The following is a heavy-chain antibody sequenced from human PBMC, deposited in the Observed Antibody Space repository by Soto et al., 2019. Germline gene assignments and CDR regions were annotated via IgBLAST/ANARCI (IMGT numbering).Heavy chain of an antibody. CDR2: ISSDGTTK. CDR1: GIDLENYG. J-gene: IGHJ4*02. Sequence: QVQLVESGGGVVHPGRSLRLSCVASGIDLENYGIHWVRQAPGEGLEWVAVISSDGTTKSYIDSGSGRFTISRDNSRSTVFVQMNSLRREDTAMYYCVKDGGGVRYNYNIRGDSWGQGTQVTVSS. D-gene: IGHD5-18*01. CDR3: VKDGGGVRYNYNIRGDS. V-gene: IGHV3-30*18.